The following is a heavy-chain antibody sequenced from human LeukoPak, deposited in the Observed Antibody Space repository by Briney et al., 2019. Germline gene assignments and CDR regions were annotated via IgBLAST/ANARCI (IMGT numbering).Heavy chain of an antibody. CDR1: GYTFTNSW. CDR3: ARRAYCGGDCYSFDF. V-gene: IGHV5-51*01. D-gene: IGHD2-21*02. J-gene: IGHJ4*02. Sequence: GESLKISCKASGYTFTNSWIGWVRQMPGKGLQWMGIIYPGDSDTRHSPSFQGQVTISADKSISTAYLQWSSLKASDTAMYYCARRAYCGGDCYSFDFWGQGTLVTVSS. CDR2: IYPGDSDT.